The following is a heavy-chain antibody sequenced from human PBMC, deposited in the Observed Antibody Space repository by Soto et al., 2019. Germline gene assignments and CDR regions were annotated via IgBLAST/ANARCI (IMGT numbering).Heavy chain of an antibody. J-gene: IGHJ4*02. D-gene: IGHD2-21*01. CDR2: INPDGSVK. CDR3: ASARAYFFDY. CDR1: GLTFNTYW. Sequence: EVQLVESGGGLVQPGESLRLSCAASGLTFNTYWMTWVRQPPGKGLEWVANINPDGSVKYSVDSLKGRFTISRDNAKNSLYLQMNSLRAQDTAVYYRASARAYFFDYWGQGTLVTVSS. V-gene: IGHV3-7*01.